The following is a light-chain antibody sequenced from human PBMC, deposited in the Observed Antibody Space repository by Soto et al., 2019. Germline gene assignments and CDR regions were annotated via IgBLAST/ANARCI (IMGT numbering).Light chain of an antibody. Sequence: VMNPSSEFLAVALGQRATIQCQSGQRLLWRPNNQNYLAWYQQKPGQPPKLLISWASTRESGVPDRFSGSGSETDFTLTISSLQAEDVAVYYCQQYHRIPETFGQGTRLEIK. V-gene: IGKV4-1*01. J-gene: IGKJ2*01. CDR1: QRLLWRPNNQNY. CDR2: WAS. CDR3: QQYHRIPET.